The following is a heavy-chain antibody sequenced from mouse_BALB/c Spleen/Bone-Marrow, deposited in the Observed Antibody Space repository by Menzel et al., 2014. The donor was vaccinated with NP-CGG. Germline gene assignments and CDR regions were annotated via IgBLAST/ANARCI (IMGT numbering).Heavy chain of an antibody. CDR1: GFTFSSYA. V-gene: IGHV5-9-4*01. D-gene: IGHD2-4*01. Sequence: EVKLMESGGGLVKPGGSLKLSCAASGFTFSSYAMSWVRQSPEERLEWVAEISSGGSYTYYPDTVTGRFTISRDNAKNTLYLEMSSLRSEDTAMYYCAREGLRRRAAMDYWGQGTSVTVSS. CDR3: AREGLRRRAAMDY. J-gene: IGHJ4*01. CDR2: ISSGGSYT.